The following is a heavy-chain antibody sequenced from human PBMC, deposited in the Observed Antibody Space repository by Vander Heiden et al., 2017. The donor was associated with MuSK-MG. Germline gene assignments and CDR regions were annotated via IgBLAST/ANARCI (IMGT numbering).Heavy chain of an antibody. V-gene: IGHV1-2*02. CDR1: GYTFTGYY. CDR3: ARPSTVVTPVGYYYYYGMDV. D-gene: IGHD4-17*01. Sequence: QVQLVQSGAEVKKPGASVKVSCKASGYTFTGYYMHWVRQAPGQGLEWMGWINPNSGGTNYAQKFQGRVTMTRDTSISTAYMELSRLRSDDTAVYYCARPSTVVTPVGYYYYYGMDVWGQGTTVTVSS. J-gene: IGHJ6*02. CDR2: INPNSGGT.